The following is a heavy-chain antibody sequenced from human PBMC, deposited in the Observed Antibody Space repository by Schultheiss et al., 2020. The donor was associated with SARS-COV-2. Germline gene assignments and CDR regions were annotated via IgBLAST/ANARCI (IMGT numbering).Heavy chain of an antibody. D-gene: IGHD6-6*01. CDR2: IYYSGST. CDR1: GGSISSSNW. J-gene: IGHJ4*02. Sequence: SETLSLTCAVSGGSISSSNWWSWVRQPPGKGLERTGYIYYSGSTNYNPSLKSRVTISVDTSKNQFSLKLSSVTAADTAVYYCAKSKQLVVSYYFDYWGQGTLVTVSS. CDR3: AKSKQLVVSYYFDY. V-gene: IGHV4-4*02.